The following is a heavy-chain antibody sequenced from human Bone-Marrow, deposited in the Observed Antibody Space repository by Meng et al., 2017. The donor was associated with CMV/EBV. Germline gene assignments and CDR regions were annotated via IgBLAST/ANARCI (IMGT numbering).Heavy chain of an antibody. CDR3: AREEYFSSSGDD. D-gene: IGHD6-6*01. CDR1: GYTFTGYY. V-gene: IGHV1-2*02. J-gene: IGHJ4*02. Sequence: ASVKVSCKASGYTFTGYYMHWVRQAPGQGLEWMGWINPNSGGTNYAQKFQGRVTMTRDTSISTAYMELSRLRSDDTAVYYCAREEYFSSSGDDWGQGTLVTVSS. CDR2: INPNSGGT.